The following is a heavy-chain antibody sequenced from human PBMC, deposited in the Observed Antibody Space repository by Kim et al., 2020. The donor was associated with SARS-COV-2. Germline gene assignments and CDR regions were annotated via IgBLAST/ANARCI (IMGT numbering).Heavy chain of an antibody. V-gene: IGHV7-4-1*02. J-gene: IGHJ4*02. CDR2: INTNTGNP. Sequence: ASVKVSCKTSGYTFTRYAMNWVRQAPGQGLEWMGWINTNTGNPTYAQGFTGRFVFSLDTSVSTAYLQINSLKAEDHVIYYCARGPFRNSGTFRNFDNWGQGTLITVSS. D-gene: IGHD1-26*01. CDR3: ARGPFRNSGTFRNFDN. CDR1: GYTFTRYA.